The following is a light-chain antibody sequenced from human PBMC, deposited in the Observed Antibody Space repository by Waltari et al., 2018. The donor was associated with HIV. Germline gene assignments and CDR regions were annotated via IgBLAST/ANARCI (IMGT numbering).Light chain of an antibody. V-gene: IGLV3-1*01. J-gene: IGLJ1*01. Sequence: SYELTQPPSVSVSPGQTASITCSGDKLGDKYACWYQQKPGQSPVLVIYQDRKRPSGFRERFSGATSGNTATLTISGTQAMDEADYYCQAWDSSTGFFGTGTKVTVL. CDR3: QAWDSSTGF. CDR2: QDR. CDR1: KLGDKY.